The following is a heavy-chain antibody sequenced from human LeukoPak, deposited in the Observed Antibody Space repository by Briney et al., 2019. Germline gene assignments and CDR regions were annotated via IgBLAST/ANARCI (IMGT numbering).Heavy chain of an antibody. D-gene: IGHD3-3*01. V-gene: IGHV3-7*01. Sequence: GGSLRLSCAASGFTFSSYWMTWVRQAPGKGLEWVAHIKQDGSEKYYVDSVKGRFTISRDNAKNSLYLQMNSLGAEDTAVYYCASYDFWSGYGDYWGQGTLVTVSS. CDR3: ASYDFWSGYGDY. CDR1: GFTFSSYW. J-gene: IGHJ4*02. CDR2: IKQDGSEK.